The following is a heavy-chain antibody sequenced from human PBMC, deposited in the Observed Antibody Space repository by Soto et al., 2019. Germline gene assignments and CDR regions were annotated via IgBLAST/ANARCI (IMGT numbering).Heavy chain of an antibody. D-gene: IGHD5-18*01. Sequence: QVQLQESGPGLVRPSQTLSLTCTVSGGSISSGDYYWSWIRQPPGKGLEWIGYIYHSGSTYYSPSLKSRLTLSVDTSKDHFSLKLSSVTAGDTAVYYCAGAAMAYYYGMDVWGQGTTVTVSS. V-gene: IGHV4-30-4*01. CDR1: GGSISSGDYY. CDR2: IYHSGST. CDR3: AGAAMAYYYGMDV. J-gene: IGHJ6*02.